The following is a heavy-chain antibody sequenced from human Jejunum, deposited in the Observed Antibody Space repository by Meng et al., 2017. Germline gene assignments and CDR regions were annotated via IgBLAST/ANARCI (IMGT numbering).Heavy chain of an antibody. CDR3: GTDIYD. Sequence: GELVVSGGGLGKPGGSLRLSCAASGFTFTTAWMTWVRRTPGRGLEWVGRIKSNNDGGTTDYAAPVKGRFTISRDDSKSTLYLQMNSLKIEDTAMYYCGTDIYDWGQGTLVTVSS. CDR1: GFTFTTAW. V-gene: IGHV3-15*01. CDR2: IKSNNDGGTT. J-gene: IGHJ4*02. D-gene: IGHD2/OR15-2a*01.